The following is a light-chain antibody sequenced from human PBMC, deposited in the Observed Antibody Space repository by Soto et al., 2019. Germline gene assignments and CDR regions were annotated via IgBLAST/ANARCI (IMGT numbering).Light chain of an antibody. CDR2: GAS. J-gene: IGKJ1*01. CDR1: QSVSSN. V-gene: IGKV3D-15*01. Sequence: EIVITQSPATLSVYPGERATLSCRASQSVSSNLAWYQQKPGQAPRLLIFGASSRATGIPDRFSGTGSGTDSTLTISRLEPEDFAVYYCQQYDYWPRTFGQGTKVDIK. CDR3: QQYDYWPRT.